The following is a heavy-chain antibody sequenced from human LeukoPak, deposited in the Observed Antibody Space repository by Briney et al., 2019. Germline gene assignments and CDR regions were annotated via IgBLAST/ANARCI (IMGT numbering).Heavy chain of an antibody. V-gene: IGHV1-46*01. CDR2: INPSGGST. J-gene: IGHJ4*02. Sequence: ASVKVSCKASGYTFTSYYMHWVRQAPGQGLEWMGIINPSGGSTSYAQKFQGRVTMTRDTSTSTVYMELSSLRSEDTAVYYCARDRYSGSYYGYYFDYWGQGTLVTVSS. D-gene: IGHD1-26*01. CDR1: GYTFTSYY. CDR3: ARDRYSGSYYGYYFDY.